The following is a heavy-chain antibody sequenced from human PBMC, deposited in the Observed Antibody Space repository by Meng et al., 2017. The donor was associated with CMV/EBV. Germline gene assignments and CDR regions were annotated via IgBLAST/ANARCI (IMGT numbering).Heavy chain of an antibody. CDR2: SKNDPNTYTT. CDR3: VRTNSGPRYDFDY. Sequence: SGVSLSNYYMDWVRQAPGKGLEWIGRSKNDPNTYTTEYAAAVRGRFTSSRDASENSLFLQMSSLKAEDTALYYCVRTNSGPRYDFDYWGQGALVTVSS. V-gene: IGHV3-72*01. CDR1: GVSLSNYY. J-gene: IGHJ4*02. D-gene: IGHD1-1*01.